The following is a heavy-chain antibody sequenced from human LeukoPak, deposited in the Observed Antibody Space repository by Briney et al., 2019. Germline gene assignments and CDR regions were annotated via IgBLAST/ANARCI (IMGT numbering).Heavy chain of an antibody. CDR1: GFTFSSYA. CDR2: ISYDGSNK. Sequence: GRSLRLSCAASGFTFSSYAMHWVRQAPGKGLEWVAVISYDGSNKYYADSVKGRFTTSRDNSKNTLYLQMNSLRAEDTAVYYCARVYYYGSGSYSGDYWGQGTLVTVSS. V-gene: IGHV3-30*04. J-gene: IGHJ4*02. CDR3: ARVYYYGSGSYSGDY. D-gene: IGHD3-10*01.